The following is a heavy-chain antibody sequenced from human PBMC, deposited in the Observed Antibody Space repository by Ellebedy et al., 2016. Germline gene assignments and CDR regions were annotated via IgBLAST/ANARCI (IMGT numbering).Heavy chain of an antibody. CDR3: ARVSPYSLDYFDY. V-gene: IGHV3-30*03. D-gene: IGHD3-16*02. Sequence: GESLKISCAASGFTFSSYGMHWVRQAPGKGLEWVAVISYDGSNKYYADSVKGRFTISRDNSKNTLYLQMNSLRAEDTAVYYCARVSPYSLDYFDYWGQGTLVTVSS. CDR1: GFTFSSYG. CDR2: ISYDGSNK. J-gene: IGHJ4*02.